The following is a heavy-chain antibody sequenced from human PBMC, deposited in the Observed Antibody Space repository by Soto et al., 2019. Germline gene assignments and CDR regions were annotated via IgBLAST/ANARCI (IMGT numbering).Heavy chain of an antibody. V-gene: IGHV4-59*13. CDR3: ARAEYYFDSGGYPHPYYFDS. CDR1: GGSITSYF. CDR2: IYYSGST. D-gene: IGHD3-22*01. J-gene: IGHJ4*02. Sequence: SETLSLTCTVSGGSITSYFWTWIRQPPGKGLEWIGYIYYSGSTNYNPSLKSRVTISVDTSKNQFSLKVSSVTAADTAVYYCARAEYYFDSGGYPHPYYFDSWGQGTLVTVS.